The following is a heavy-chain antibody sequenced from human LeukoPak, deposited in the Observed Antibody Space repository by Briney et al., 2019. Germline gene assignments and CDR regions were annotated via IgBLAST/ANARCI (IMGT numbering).Heavy chain of an antibody. CDR1: GGTFSSYA. D-gene: IGHD3-9*01. J-gene: IGHJ4*02. Sequence: SVKVSCKASGGTFSSYAISWVRQAPGQGLEWMGGIIPIFGTANYAQKFQGRVTITADKSTSTAYMELSSLRSEDTAVYYCATHYDILTGRFDYRGQGTLVTVSS. V-gene: IGHV1-69*06. CDR3: ATHYDILTGRFDY. CDR2: IIPIFGTA.